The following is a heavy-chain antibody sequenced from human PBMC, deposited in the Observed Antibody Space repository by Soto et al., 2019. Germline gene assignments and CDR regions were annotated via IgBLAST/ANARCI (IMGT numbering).Heavy chain of an antibody. CDR1: GGTFSSYT. Sequence: SVKVSCKASGGTFSSYTISWVRQAPGQGLEWMGRIIPILGIANYAQKFQDRVTITADKSTSTAYMELSSLRSEDTAVFYCARVGGNSPYYYGMDVWGQGTTVTVSS. D-gene: IGHD2-21*02. CDR3: ARVGGNSPYYYGMDV. V-gene: IGHV1-69*02. CDR2: IIPILGIA. J-gene: IGHJ6*02.